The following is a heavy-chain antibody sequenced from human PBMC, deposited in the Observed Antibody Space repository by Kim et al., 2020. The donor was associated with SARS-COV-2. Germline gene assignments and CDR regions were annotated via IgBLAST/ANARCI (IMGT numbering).Heavy chain of an antibody. J-gene: IGHJ6*03. D-gene: IGHD3-3*01. V-gene: IGHV4-34*01. CDR3: ARVGRFLEWLLSNHYYSYMDV. Sequence: SETLSLTCAVYGGSFSGYYWSWIHQPPGKGLEWIGEINHSGSTNYNPSLKSRVTISVDTSKNQFSLKLSSVTAADTAVYYCARVGRFLEWLLSNHYYSYMDVWGKGTTVTVSS. CDR1: GGSFSGYY. CDR2: INHSGST.